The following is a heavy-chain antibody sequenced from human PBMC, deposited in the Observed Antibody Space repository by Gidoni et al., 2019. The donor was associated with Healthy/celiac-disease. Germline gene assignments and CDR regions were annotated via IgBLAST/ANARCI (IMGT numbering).Heavy chain of an antibody. V-gene: IGHV4-39*01. CDR3: ARGWLAPYYYYGMDV. J-gene: IGHJ6*02. CDR1: GGSISRSSYY. D-gene: IGHD6-19*01. CDR2: IYYSGST. Sequence: QLQLQESGPGLVKPSETLSLTCTVSGGSISRSSYYWGWIRPPPGKGLEWIGSIYYSGSTYYNPSLKSRVTISVDTSKNQFSLKLSSVTAADTAVYYCARGWLAPYYYYGMDVWGQGTTVTVSS.